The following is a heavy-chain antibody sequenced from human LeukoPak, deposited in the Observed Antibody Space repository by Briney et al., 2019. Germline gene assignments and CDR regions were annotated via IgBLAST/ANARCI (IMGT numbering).Heavy chain of an antibody. D-gene: IGHD3-22*01. CDR1: GGSISSSSYY. Sequence: PSETLSLTCTVSGGSISSSSYYWGWIRQPPGKGLEWIGSIYYSGSTYYNPSLKSRVTISVDTSKNQFSLKLSSVTAADTAVYYCAKARTTDDSSGYYGYWGQGTLVTVSS. J-gene: IGHJ4*02. CDR3: AKARTTDDSSGYYGY. CDR2: IYYSGST. V-gene: IGHV4-39*07.